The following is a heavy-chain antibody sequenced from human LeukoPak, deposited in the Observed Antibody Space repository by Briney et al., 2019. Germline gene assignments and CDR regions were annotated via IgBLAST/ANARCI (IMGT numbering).Heavy chain of an antibody. CDR1: GYTFTSYG. J-gene: IGHJ4*02. CDR2: ISAYNGNT. Sequence: ASVTVSCKASGYTFTSYGISWVRQAPGPGLEWMGWISAYNGNTNYAQKLQGRVTMTTDTSTSTAYMELRSLRSDDTAVYYCARDGDYYGSGSYQDYWGQGTLVTVSS. D-gene: IGHD3-10*01. V-gene: IGHV1-18*04. CDR3: ARDGDYYGSGSYQDY.